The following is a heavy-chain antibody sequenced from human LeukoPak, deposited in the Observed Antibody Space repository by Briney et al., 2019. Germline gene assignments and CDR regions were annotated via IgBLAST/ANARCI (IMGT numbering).Heavy chain of an antibody. D-gene: IGHD2-8*02. Sequence: ASVKVSCKASGYTFTSYGISWVRQAPGQGLEWIGIINTSGGGTNYAQKFQGRVTMTRDTSTSTVYMELGSLTSEDTAVYYCAREESGGYFDYWGQGTLVTVSS. CDR3: AREESGGYFDY. V-gene: IGHV1-46*01. CDR1: GYTFTSYG. CDR2: INTSGGGT. J-gene: IGHJ4*02.